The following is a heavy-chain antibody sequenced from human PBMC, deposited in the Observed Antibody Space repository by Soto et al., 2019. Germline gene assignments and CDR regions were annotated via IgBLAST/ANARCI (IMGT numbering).Heavy chain of an antibody. V-gene: IGHV1-3*01. D-gene: IGHD6-13*01. J-gene: IGHJ4*02. CDR1: GYTFTSYA. CDR2: INAGNGNT. CDR3: ASPLRPYSSSWDFDY. Sequence: GASVKVSCKASGYTFTSYAMHWVRQAPGQRLEWMGWINAGNGNTKYSQKFQGRVTITRDTSASTAYMELSSLRSEDTAVYYCASPLRPYSSSWDFDYWGQGTLVTVSS.